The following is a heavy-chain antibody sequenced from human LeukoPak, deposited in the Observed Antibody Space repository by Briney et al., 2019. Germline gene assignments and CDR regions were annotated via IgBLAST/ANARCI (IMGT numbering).Heavy chain of an antibody. J-gene: IGHJ3*02. CDR3: ARRAATVVTRDAFDI. CDR1: GGSISSYY. D-gene: IGHD4-23*01. CDR2: IYYSGST. V-gene: IGHV4-59*08. Sequence: PSETLSLTCTVSGGSISSYYWSWIRQPPGKGLEWIGNIYYSGSTNYNPSLKSRVTISIDTSKNHFSLKLSSVTAADTAVYYCARRAATVVTRDAFDIWGQGTMVTVSS.